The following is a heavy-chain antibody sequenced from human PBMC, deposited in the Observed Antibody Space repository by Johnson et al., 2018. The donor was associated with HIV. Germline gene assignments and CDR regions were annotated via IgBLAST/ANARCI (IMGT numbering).Heavy chain of an antibody. Sequence: QMQLVESGGGVVQPGRSLRLSCAASGFTFSTYALHWVRQAPGKGLEWVAVIPYDGSYKYYVDSVKGRFTISRDNSKNTLYLQMNSLRPEDTAVDYCANDSGNYFRFGVYAFDIWGQGTMVTVSS. D-gene: IGHD3-16*01. CDR2: IPYDGSYK. CDR1: GFTFSTYA. CDR3: ANDSGNYFRFGVYAFDI. J-gene: IGHJ3*02. V-gene: IGHV3-30-3*02.